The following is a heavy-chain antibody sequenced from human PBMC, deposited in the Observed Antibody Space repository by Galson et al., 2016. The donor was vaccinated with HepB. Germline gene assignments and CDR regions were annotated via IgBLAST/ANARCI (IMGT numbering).Heavy chain of an antibody. CDR2: VNGGSGTT. D-gene: IGHD6-19*01. Sequence: SVKVSCKASGYTFTSYVIHWVRQAPGQSLEWMGWVNGGSGTTKYSQKFQGRVTLTRDTPACTAYLELSSLTSEDTAVYYCTTSVAVGYWGQGTLVTVSS. J-gene: IGHJ4*02. CDR1: GYTFTSYV. CDR3: TTSVAVGY. V-gene: IGHV1-3*01.